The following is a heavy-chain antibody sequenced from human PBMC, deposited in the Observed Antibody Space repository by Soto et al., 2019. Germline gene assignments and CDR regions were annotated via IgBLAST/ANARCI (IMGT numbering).Heavy chain of an antibody. CDR2: IKQGGGEK. D-gene: IGHD2-2*02. CDR3: ARGSRYCSSSSCYTFDN. CDR1: AFTFSSYW. J-gene: IGHJ4*02. V-gene: IGHV3-7*01. Sequence: ESGGGLVQPGGSLRLSCAASAFTFSSYWMSWVRQAPGKGLEWVANIKQGGGEKYYVDSVKGRFTISRDNARNSLYLQMNSLRAEDTAVYYCARGSRYCSSSSCYTFDNWGQGTLGTVSS.